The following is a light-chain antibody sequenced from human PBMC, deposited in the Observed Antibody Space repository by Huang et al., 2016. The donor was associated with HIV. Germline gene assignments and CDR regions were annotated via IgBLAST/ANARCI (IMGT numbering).Light chain of an antibody. V-gene: IGKV1-5*03. Sequence: DIPLTQSPSTLSASVGDRLTTTCRASQNISNWLAWYQPKPGKAPKLLIYKIASLESGVASRFSGSATGTKFTLTINSLQPDDIGTYYCQYGETFGQGSKVEVK. CDR3: QYGET. CDR2: KIA. J-gene: IGKJ1*01. CDR1: QNISNW.